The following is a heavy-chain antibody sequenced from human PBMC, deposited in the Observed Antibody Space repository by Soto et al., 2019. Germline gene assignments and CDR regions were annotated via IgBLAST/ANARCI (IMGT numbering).Heavy chain of an antibody. CDR2: ISAYNGNT. V-gene: IGHV1-18*04. J-gene: IGHJ3*02. CDR3: ARGRWDDSSGYDAFDI. D-gene: IGHD3-22*01. Sequence: GASVQVSCKASGYTFTSYGISWVRQAPGQGLEWMGWISAYNGNTNYAQKLQGRVTMTTDTSTSTAYMELRSLRSDDTAVYYCARGRWDDSSGYDAFDIWGQGTMVTVSS. CDR1: GYTFTSYG.